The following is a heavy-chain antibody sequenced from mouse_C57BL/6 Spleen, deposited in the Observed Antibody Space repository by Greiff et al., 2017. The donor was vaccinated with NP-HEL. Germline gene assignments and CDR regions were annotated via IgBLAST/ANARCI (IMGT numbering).Heavy chain of an antibody. CDR3: ARGGAITTVVAKAMDY. J-gene: IGHJ4*01. D-gene: IGHD1-1*01. CDR2: INPGSGGT. V-gene: IGHV1-54*01. Sequence: VQLQQSGAELVRPGTSVKVSCKASGYAFTKYLIEWVKQRPGQGLEWIGVINPGSGGTNYNEKFKGKATLTADKSSSTAYMQLSSLTSEDSAVYFCARGGAITTVVAKAMDYWGQRTSVTVSS. CDR1: GYAFTKYL.